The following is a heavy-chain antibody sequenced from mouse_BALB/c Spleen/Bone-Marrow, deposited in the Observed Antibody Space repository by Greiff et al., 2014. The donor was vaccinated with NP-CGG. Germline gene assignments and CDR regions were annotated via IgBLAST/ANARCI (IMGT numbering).Heavy chain of an antibody. V-gene: IGHV1-5*01. CDR2: IYPGNSDT. J-gene: IGHJ4*01. CDR3: TNGYDYYAMDH. D-gene: IGHD2-2*01. CDR1: GYSFTSYW. Sequence: EVQLQQSGTVLARPGASVKMSCKASGYSFTSYWMHWVKQRPGQGLEWIGAIYPGNSDTSYNQKFKGKAKLTAVTSASTAYMELSSLTNEDSAVYYCTNGYDYYAMDHWGQGTSVTVSS.